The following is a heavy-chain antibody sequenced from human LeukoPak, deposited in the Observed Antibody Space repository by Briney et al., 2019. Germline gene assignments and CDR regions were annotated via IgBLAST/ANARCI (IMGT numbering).Heavy chain of an antibody. J-gene: IGHJ5*02. CDR3: AKEPRIVVVPAANWFDP. D-gene: IGHD2-2*01. Sequence: GGSLRLSCAASGFTFSSYAMSWVRQAPGKGLEWVSAISGSGDSTYYADSVKGRFTISRDNSKNTLYLQMNSLRAEDTAVYYCAKEPRIVVVPAANWFDPWGQGTLVTVSS. CDR2: ISGSGDST. CDR1: GFTFSSYA. V-gene: IGHV3-23*01.